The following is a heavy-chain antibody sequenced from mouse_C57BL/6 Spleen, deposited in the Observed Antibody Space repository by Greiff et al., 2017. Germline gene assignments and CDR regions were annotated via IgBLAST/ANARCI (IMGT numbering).Heavy chain of an antibody. Sequence: QVHVKQSGAELVKPGASVKLSCKASGYTFTSYWMHWVKQRPGQGLEWIGMIHPNSGSTNYNEKFKSKATLTVDKSSSTAYMQLSSLTSEDSAVYYCARELDYYGSSCAMDYWGQGTSVTVSS. CDR3: ARELDYYGSSCAMDY. V-gene: IGHV1-64*01. J-gene: IGHJ4*01. CDR1: GYTFTSYW. D-gene: IGHD1-1*01. CDR2: IHPNSGST.